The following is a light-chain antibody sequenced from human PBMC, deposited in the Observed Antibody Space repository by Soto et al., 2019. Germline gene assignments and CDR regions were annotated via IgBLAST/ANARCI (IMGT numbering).Light chain of an antibody. J-gene: IGKJ1*01. CDR3: QQYYSYPWT. V-gene: IGKV1-5*03. Sequence: DIQMTQSPSTLSASVGDRVTITCRASQSISSWLAWYQQKPGKAPKGLLYKASTLESGAPSRFSGSGSGTEFTLTISSLQPDDFATYYCQQYYSYPWTFGQGTKVETK. CDR2: KAS. CDR1: QSISSW.